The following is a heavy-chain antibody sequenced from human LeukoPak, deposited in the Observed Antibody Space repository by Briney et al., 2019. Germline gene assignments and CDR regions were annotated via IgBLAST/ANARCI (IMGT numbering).Heavy chain of an antibody. CDR3: ARQTMVRGVNRWFDP. CDR1: GGSISIYY. Sequence: SETLSLTCTVSGGSISIYYWSWIRQPPGKGLEWIGYIYYSGSTNYNPSLKSRVTISVDTSKNQFSLKLSSVTAADTAVYYCARQTMVRGVNRWFDPWGQGTLVTVSS. J-gene: IGHJ5*02. V-gene: IGHV4-59*08. D-gene: IGHD3-10*01. CDR2: IYYSGST.